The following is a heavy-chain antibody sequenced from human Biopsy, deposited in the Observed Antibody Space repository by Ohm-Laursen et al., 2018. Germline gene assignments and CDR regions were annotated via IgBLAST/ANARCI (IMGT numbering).Heavy chain of an antibody. D-gene: IGHD3-22*01. CDR3: ARFPLGAYDDSGSYRAVEHWYFDL. CDR2: SIPLFNTA. V-gene: IGHV1-69*06. CDR1: GGTFTNHA. J-gene: IGHJ2*01. Sequence: ASVKVSCNASGGTFTNHAVGWVRQAPGQGLEWVGSSIPLFNTASYADKFQGRVTLTADKSTTTAYMELSSLRSEDTAIYYCARFPLGAYDDSGSYRAVEHWYFDLWGRGTLVTVSS.